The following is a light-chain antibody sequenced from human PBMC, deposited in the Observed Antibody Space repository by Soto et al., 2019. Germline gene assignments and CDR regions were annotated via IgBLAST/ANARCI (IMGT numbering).Light chain of an antibody. CDR2: AAS. Sequence: EIVLTQSPATLSVSPGERATLFCRASHGISTLLAWYQQKPGQAPRLLIYAASTRAAGIPARFSGSGSGTDFTLTISSLQSEDFAIYYCQQYYDLPITFGQGTRLEI. J-gene: IGKJ5*01. CDR3: QQYYDLPIT. CDR1: HGISTL. V-gene: IGKV3-15*01.